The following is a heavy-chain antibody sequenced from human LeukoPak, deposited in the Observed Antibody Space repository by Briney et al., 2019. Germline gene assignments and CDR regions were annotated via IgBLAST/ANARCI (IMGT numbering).Heavy chain of an antibody. Sequence: GESLKISCKGYGYSFTSYWIGWVRQMPGKGLEWLGIIYPGDSATTYSPSFQGQVTISADKSISTAYLQWSSLKASDTAMYYCARHRDSHGLLDYWGQGTLVTVSP. V-gene: IGHV5-51*01. CDR2: IYPGDSAT. CDR1: GYSFTSYW. D-gene: IGHD3-10*01. CDR3: ARHRDSHGLLDY. J-gene: IGHJ4*02.